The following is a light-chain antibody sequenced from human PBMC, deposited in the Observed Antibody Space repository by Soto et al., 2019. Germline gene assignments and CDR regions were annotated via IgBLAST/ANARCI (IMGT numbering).Light chain of an antibody. Sequence: ESVLTQSPGTLSLSPGERATLSCRAGQSVSSSYLAWYQQKPGQAPRLLIYGASSRATGIPDRFSGSGSGTDFTLTISRLEPEDFAVYYCQQYGSSPPITFGQGTRLEI. CDR2: GAS. J-gene: IGKJ5*01. CDR3: QQYGSSPPIT. CDR1: QSVSSSY. V-gene: IGKV3-20*01.